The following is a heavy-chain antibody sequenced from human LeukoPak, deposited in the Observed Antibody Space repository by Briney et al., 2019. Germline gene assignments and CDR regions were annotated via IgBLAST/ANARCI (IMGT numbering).Heavy chain of an antibody. J-gene: IGHJ5*02. CDR2: YDPADGES. Sequence: ASVKVSCKVSGYTLTELSMHWVRQAPGKGLEWMGGYDPADGESIYAQKFQGRVTMTTDTSTSTAYMELRSLRSDDTAVYYCAREGIAVAGSWFDPWGQGTLVTVSS. D-gene: IGHD6-19*01. CDR3: AREGIAVAGSWFDP. CDR1: GYTLTELS. V-gene: IGHV1-24*01.